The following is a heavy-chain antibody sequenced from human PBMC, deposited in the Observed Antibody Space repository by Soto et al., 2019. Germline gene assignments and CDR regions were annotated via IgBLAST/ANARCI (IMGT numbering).Heavy chain of an antibody. J-gene: IGHJ4*02. CDR2: ISYDGSNK. D-gene: IGHD6-6*01. Sequence: PGGSLRLSCAASGFTFSSYAMHWVRQAPGKGLEWVAVISYDGSNKYYADSVKGRFTISRDNSKNTLYLQMNSLRAEDTAVYYCARDVRLDSSSSHWGQGTLVTVSS. CDR3: ARDVRLDSSSSH. V-gene: IGHV3-30-3*01. CDR1: GFTFSSYA.